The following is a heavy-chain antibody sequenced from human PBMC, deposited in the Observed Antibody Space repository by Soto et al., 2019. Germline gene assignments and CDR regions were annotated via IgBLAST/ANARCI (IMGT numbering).Heavy chain of an antibody. D-gene: IGHD3-22*01. J-gene: IGHJ5*02. CDR3: ARDPGNTYDSSGPS. CDR1: GYTFTGYY. V-gene: IGHV1-2*02. CDR2: INPNSGGT. Sequence: QVQLVQAGAEVKKPGASVKVSCKASGYTFTGYYMHWVRQAPGQGLEWMGWINPNSGGTNYAQKFQGRVTKTRDTSISTAYMELGRLRSDDTAVYYCARDPGNTYDSSGPSWGQGTLVTVSS.